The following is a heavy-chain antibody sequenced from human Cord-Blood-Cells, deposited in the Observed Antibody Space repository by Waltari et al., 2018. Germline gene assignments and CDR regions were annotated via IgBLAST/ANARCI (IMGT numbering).Heavy chain of an antibody. D-gene: IGHD2-2*01. J-gene: IGHJ4*02. CDR3: AKDSILVVPAAIDFDY. CDR1: GFTFSSYA. CDR2: ISGSGGST. V-gene: IGHV3-23*01. Sequence: EVQLLESGGGLVQPGGSLRLSCAASGFTFSSYAMSWVRQAPGKGLELVSAISGSGGSTYYADSVKGRFTISRDNSKNTLYLQMNSLRAEDTAVYYCAKDSILVVPAAIDFDYWGQGTLVTVSS.